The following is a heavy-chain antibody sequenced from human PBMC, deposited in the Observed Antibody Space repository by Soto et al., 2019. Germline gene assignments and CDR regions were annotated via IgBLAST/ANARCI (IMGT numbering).Heavy chain of an antibody. V-gene: IGHV3-9*01. CDR1: GFTFDDYA. CDR3: KKDSYRVAKGDLNSYYGAV. J-gene: IGHJ6*03. Sequence: EVQLVESGGGLVQPGRSLRLSCAASGFTFDDYAMHWVRQAPGKGLEWVSGISWNSGSIGYADSVKGRFTISRDNAKNSLYLKMNGRRAENTAFYYWKKDSYRVAKGDLNSYYGAVWGKGTTVTVSS. D-gene: IGHD3-16*01. CDR2: ISWNSGSI.